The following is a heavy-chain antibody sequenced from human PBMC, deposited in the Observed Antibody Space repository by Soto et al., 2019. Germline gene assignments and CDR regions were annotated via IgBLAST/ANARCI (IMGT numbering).Heavy chain of an antibody. J-gene: IGHJ4*02. Sequence: PGGSLRLSCAASGFTFSSYAMHWVRQAPGKGLEWVAVISYDGSNKYYADSVKGRFTISRDNSKNTLYLQMNSLRDEDTAVYYSARFQLPRHFDYWGQGTLVTVSS. CDR2: ISYDGSNK. V-gene: IGHV3-30-3*01. D-gene: IGHD1-7*01. CDR3: ARFQLPRHFDY. CDR1: GFTFSSYA.